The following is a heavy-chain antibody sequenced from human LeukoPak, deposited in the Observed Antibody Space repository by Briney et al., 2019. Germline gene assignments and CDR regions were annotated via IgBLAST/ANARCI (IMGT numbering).Heavy chain of an antibody. CDR1: GGSISSYY. CDR3: AGGDTAMDYYYYYMDV. Sequence: SETLSLTCTVSGGSISSYYWSWIRQPPGKGLEWIGYIYYSGSTNYNPSLKSRVTISVDTSKNQFSLKLSSVTAADTAVYYCAGGDTAMDYYYYYMDVWGKGTTVTVSS. CDR2: IYYSGST. J-gene: IGHJ6*03. V-gene: IGHV4-59*01. D-gene: IGHD5-18*01.